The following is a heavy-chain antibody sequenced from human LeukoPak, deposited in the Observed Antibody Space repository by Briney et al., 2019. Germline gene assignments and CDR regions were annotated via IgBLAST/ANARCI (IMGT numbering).Heavy chain of an antibody. CDR2: IYSGGST. CDR1: GFTVSSNY. V-gene: IGHV3-53*01. Sequence: GGSLRLSCAASGFTVSSNYMSWVRQAPGKGLEWVSVIYSGGSTYYADSVKGRFTISRDNSKNTLYLQINSLRADDTAVYYCARGGRAGWSGSYEDSFDIWGQGTMVTVSS. D-gene: IGHD1-26*01. CDR3: ARGGRAGWSGSYEDSFDI. J-gene: IGHJ3*02.